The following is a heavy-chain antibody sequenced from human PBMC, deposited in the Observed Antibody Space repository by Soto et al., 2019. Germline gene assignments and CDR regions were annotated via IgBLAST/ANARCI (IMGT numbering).Heavy chain of an antibody. D-gene: IGHD6-6*01. Sequence: SVKVSCKASGYTFTGYYMHWVRQAPGQGLEWMGGIIPIFGTANYAQKFQGRVTITADESTSTAYMELSSLRPEDTAVYYCARDRGSRIAARPRWFDPWGQGTLVTVSS. CDR1: GYTFTGYY. CDR3: ARDRGSRIAARPRWFDP. CDR2: IIPIFGTA. J-gene: IGHJ5*02. V-gene: IGHV1-69*13.